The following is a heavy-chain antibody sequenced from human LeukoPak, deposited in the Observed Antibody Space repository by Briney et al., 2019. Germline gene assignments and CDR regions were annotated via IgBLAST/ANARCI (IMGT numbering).Heavy chain of an antibody. J-gene: IGHJ4*02. V-gene: IGHV1-24*01. CDR1: GYTLTELS. D-gene: IGHD1-26*01. CDR2: FDPEDGET. Sequence: ASVKVSCKVSGYTLTELSMHWVRQAPGKGREWMGGFDPEDGETIYAQKFQGRVTMTEDTSTDTAYMELSSLRSEDTAVYYCATILYSGSYYSFDYWGQGTLVTVSS. CDR3: ATILYSGSYYSFDY.